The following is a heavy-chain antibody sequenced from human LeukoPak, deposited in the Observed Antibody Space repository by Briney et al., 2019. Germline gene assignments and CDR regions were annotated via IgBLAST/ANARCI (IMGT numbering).Heavy chain of an antibody. V-gene: IGHV3-73*01. D-gene: IGHD3-16*01. CDR3: ARLGGSPPYFDY. CDR1: GFSFSGSA. CDR2: IRRKGNDYAT. J-gene: IGHJ4*02. Sequence: PGGSLRLSCAASGFSFSGSAIHWVRQASGKGLEWVGHIRRKGNDYATAYTASVKGRFTISRDDSKNTAFLQMDSLKTGDTAVYFCARLGGSPPYFDYWGQGTLVTVSS.